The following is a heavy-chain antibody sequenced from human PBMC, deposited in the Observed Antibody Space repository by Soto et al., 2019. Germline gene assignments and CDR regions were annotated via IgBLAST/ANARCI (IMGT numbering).Heavy chain of an antibody. Sequence: QVQLVESGGGLVKPGGSLRLSCAASGFTFSDYYMSWIRQAPGKGLEWVSYISSSGSTIYYADLVKGRFTISRDNGKNSYHLQMNSLTAEDTAVYYCASPTQTVAAAVPWGQGTLVSVSS. CDR3: ASPTQTVAAAVP. CDR1: GFTFSDYY. V-gene: IGHV3-11*01. J-gene: IGHJ4*02. D-gene: IGHD6-13*01. CDR2: ISSSGSTI.